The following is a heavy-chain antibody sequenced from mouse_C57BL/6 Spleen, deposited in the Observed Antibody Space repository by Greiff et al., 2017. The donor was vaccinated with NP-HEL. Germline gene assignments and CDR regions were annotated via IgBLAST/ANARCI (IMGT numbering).Heavy chain of an antibody. V-gene: IGHV1-18*01. J-gene: IGHJ2*01. CDR1: GYTFTDYN. Sequence: EVQLQQSGPELVKPGASVKIPCKASGYTFTDYNMDWVKQSHGKSLEWIGDINPNNGGTIYNQKFKGKATLTVDKSSSTAYMERRSLTSEDTAVYYCARANWDLYYLDYWGQGTTLTVSS. D-gene: IGHD4-1*01. CDR3: ARANWDLYYLDY. CDR2: INPNNGGT.